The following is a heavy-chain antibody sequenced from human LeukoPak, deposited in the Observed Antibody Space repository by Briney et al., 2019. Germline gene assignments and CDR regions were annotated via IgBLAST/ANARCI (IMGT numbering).Heavy chain of an antibody. Sequence: PSETLSLTCTVSGGSIRSSSYYWGWICQPPGKGLEWISSITTSSSYTFYADSVKGRFTISRDNARNSLHLQMNSLTAEDTAVYYCARDPYSGAYGDTYYHFMDVWGKGTTVTISS. CDR1: GGSIRSSS. D-gene: IGHD1-26*01. CDR3: ARDPYSGAYGDTYYHFMDV. V-gene: IGHV3-21*01. CDR2: ITTSSSYT. J-gene: IGHJ6*03.